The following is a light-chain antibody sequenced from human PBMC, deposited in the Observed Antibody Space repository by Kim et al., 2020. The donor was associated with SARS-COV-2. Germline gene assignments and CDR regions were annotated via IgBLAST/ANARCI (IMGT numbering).Light chain of an antibody. Sequence: PGERATLACKASQTITSNYLAWYQQRPGQAPRLLIYGASNRATGIADRFSGSGSETDFSLTISRLEPEDFAVYYCQQYSSLPLTFGQGTRLEIK. V-gene: IGKV3-20*01. CDR2: GAS. CDR3: QQYSSLPLT. J-gene: IGKJ5*01. CDR1: QTITSNY.